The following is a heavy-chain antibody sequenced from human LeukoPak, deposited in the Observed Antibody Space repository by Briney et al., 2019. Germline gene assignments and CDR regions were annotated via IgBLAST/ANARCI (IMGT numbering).Heavy chain of an antibody. V-gene: IGHV3-30*04. D-gene: IGHD3-10*01. Sequence: GGSLRLSCAASGFTVSSYAMHWVRQAPGKGLEWVAFVSAHGLDKFYASSVRGRFTISKDTAKNTLSLQMNSLRSDDSGVYYCARAFPPGIGKAVWIGDSLWGQGPLVTVPS. CDR3: ARAFPPGIGKAVWIGDSL. CDR1: GFTVSSYA. CDR2: VSAHGLDK. J-gene: IGHJ4*02.